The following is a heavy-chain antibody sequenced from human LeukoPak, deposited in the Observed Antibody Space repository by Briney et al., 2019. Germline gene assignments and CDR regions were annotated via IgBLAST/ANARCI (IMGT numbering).Heavy chain of an antibody. CDR1: EFTVSSNY. CDR3: ASSEVVWELVPVSYFDY. D-gene: IGHD6-13*01. Sequence: PGGSLRLSCAASEFTVSSNYMSWVRQAPGKGLEWVSVIYSGGSTYYADSVKGRFTISRDNSKNTLYLQMNSLRAEDTAVYYCASSEVVWELVPVSYFDYWGQGTLVTVSS. V-gene: IGHV3-66*01. J-gene: IGHJ4*02. CDR2: IYSGGST.